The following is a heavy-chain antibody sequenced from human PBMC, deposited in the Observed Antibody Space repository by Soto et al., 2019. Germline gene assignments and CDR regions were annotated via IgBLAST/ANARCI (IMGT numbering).Heavy chain of an antibody. D-gene: IGHD5-12*01. J-gene: IGHJ5*02. CDR2: INHSGST. CDR1: GGSFSGYY. CDR3: ARGYIVATIPYNWFDP. Sequence: SETLSLTCAVYGGSFSGYYWSWIRQPPGKGLEWIGEINHSGSTNYNPSLKSRVTISVDTSKNQFSLKLSSVTAADTAVYYCARGYIVATIPYNWFDPWGQGTLVTVSS. V-gene: IGHV4-34*01.